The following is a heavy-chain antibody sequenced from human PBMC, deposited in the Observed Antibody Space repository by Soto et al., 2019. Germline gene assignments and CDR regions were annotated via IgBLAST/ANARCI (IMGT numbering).Heavy chain of an antibody. CDR1: GGSISDYY. V-gene: IGHV4-59*01. D-gene: IGHD3-3*01. CDR3: ARGKRLLDRMGDD. J-gene: IGHJ4*02. CDR2: IYYTGTT. Sequence: SATPSVTCTITGGSISDYYWSWIRHPPGKGLEWIGYIYYTGTTSYNPSLKSRVTISVDTSRNQFSLRLSSVTAADTAVYDCARGKRLLDRMGDDWGKGTLVTV.